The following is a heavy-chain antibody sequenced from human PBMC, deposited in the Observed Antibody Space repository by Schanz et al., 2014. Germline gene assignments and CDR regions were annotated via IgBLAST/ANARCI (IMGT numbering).Heavy chain of an antibody. J-gene: IGHJ4*02. V-gene: IGHV3-23*01. Sequence: EVHLLESGGGLVPPGGSLRLSCAASGFNFSDYAMCWVRQAPGKGLEWVSAISGGGGTTYYTDSVKGRFTMSRDNSKNTVYIQMNSLRAEDTAVYYCARGGPAYYFDDWGQGTLVTVSS. CDR3: ARGGPAYYFDD. CDR1: GFNFSDYA. CDR2: ISGGGGTT.